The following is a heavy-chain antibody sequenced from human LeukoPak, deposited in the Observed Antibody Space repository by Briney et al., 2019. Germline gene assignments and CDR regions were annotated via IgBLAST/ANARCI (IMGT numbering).Heavy chain of an antibody. CDR1: GGSFSGYY. Sequence: PSETLSLACAVYGGSFSGYYWSWIRQPPGKGLEWIGEINHSGSTNYNPSLKSRVTISVDTSKNQFSLKLSSVTAADTAVYYCGSGLYCSSTRCYAEAWGYWGQGTLVTVSS. J-gene: IGHJ4*02. CDR2: INHSGST. D-gene: IGHD2-2*01. V-gene: IGHV4-34*01. CDR3: GSGLYCSSTRCYAEAWGY.